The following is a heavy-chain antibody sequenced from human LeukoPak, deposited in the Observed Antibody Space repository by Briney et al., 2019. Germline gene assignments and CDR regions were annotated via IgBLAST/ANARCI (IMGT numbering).Heavy chain of an antibody. J-gene: IGHJ4*02. Sequence: GRSLRLSWAAAGFTFSSYAMHWVRQAPGKGLEWVAVISYDGSNKYYADSVKGRFTISRDNSKNTLYLQMNSLRAEDTAVYYCARDMAGFDYWGQGTLVTVSS. CDR2: ISYDGSNK. CDR1: GFTFSSYA. V-gene: IGHV3-30-3*01. CDR3: ARDMAGFDY. D-gene: IGHD5-24*01.